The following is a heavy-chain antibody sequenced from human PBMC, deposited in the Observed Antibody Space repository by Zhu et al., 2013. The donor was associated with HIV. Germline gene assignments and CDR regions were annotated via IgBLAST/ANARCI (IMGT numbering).Heavy chain of an antibody. D-gene: IGHD4-17*01. V-gene: IGHV4-30-4*01. J-gene: IGHJ4*02. CDR3: ASRLRWFAGHDY. Sequence: VQLQESGPGLVKPSQTLSLTCTVSGGSVSDADYYWTWIRQPLGKGLEWIGYIYYSGSTYYNPSLKSRVTISVDTSKNQFSLKLSSVTAADTAVYYCASRLRWFAGHDYWGQGTLVTVSS. CDR1: GGSVSDADYY. CDR2: IYYSGST.